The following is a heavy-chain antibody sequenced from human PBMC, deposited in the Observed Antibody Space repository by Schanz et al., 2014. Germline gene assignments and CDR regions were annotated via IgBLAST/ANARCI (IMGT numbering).Heavy chain of an antibody. J-gene: IGHJ4*02. CDR1: GYDFHIYA. CDR2: ISGYTGDT. V-gene: IGHV1-18*01. Sequence: QAQLMQSGPELKKPGASVTVSCKASGYDFHIYAYSWVRQAPGQGPEWIGWISGYTGDTKYAQKFQHRVNMTTDRTTSTVYMELRSLRFDDTAVYFCARDNGRIPAANSFDYWGQGTRVTVSS. D-gene: IGHD1-26*01. CDR3: ARDNGRIPAANSFDY.